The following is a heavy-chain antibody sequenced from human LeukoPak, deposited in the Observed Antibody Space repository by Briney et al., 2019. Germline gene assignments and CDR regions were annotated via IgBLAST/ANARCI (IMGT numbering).Heavy chain of an antibody. Sequence: GVSLRLSCAASGFTFSSYGMHWVRQAPGKGLEWVAVISYDGSNKYYADSVKGRFTISRDNSKNTLYLQMNSLRAEDTAVYYCAKDQGYNWNYLGYYGMGVWGQGTTVTVSS. J-gene: IGHJ6*02. D-gene: IGHD1-7*01. CDR3: AKDQGYNWNYLGYYGMGV. CDR1: GFTFSSYG. V-gene: IGHV3-30*18. CDR2: ISYDGSNK.